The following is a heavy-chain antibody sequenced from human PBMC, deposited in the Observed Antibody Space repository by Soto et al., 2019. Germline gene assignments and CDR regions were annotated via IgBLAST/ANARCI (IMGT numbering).Heavy chain of an antibody. D-gene: IGHD3-22*01. CDR1: GFNFITYS. J-gene: IGHJ4*02. CDR2: ISSSAVYI. CDR3: VRDGLDYYDTARLYFDK. V-gene: IGHV3-21*01. Sequence: GGSLRLSCAASGFNFITYSLSWVRQAPGKGLEWVASISSSAVYIDYADSVKGRFTISRDNANNSLYLQMNSLRAEDTATYYCVRDGLDYYDTARLYFDKWGQGTLVAVSS.